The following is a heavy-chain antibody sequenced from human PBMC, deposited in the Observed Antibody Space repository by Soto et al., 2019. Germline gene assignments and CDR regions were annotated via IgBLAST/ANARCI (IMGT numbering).Heavy chain of an antibody. V-gene: IGHV4-34*01. CDR3: ARADRMYSVAQLGY. D-gene: IGHD1-26*01. CDR1: GGSFSGYY. CDR2: INHSGIT. Sequence: SETLSLTCAVYGGSFSGYYWSWIRQPPGKGLEWIGEINHSGITNYNPSLKSRVTISVDKSKNQFSLKLSSVTAADTAVYYCARADRMYSVAQLGYWGQGTLVTVAS. J-gene: IGHJ4*02.